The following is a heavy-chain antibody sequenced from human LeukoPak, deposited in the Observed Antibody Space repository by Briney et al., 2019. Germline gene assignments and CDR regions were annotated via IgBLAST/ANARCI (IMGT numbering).Heavy chain of an antibody. CDR2: ISKDGSDK. J-gene: IGHJ4*02. Sequence: PGRSLRLSCAASGFTFSDYAMHWVRQAPGKGLEWVAGISKDGSDKYYPGSVRGRFTISRDNSKNTIYLQMDSLRAEDTAIYYCARDYWWNYDYWGQGTLVTVSS. CDR1: GFTFSDYA. D-gene: IGHD1-7*01. V-gene: IGHV3-30-3*01. CDR3: ARDYWWNYDY.